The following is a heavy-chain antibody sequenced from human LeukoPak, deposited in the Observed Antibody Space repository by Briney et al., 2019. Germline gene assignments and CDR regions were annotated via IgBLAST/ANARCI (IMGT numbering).Heavy chain of an antibody. Sequence: PSETLSLTCTVSGDSINSGGYFWSWIRQHPGKGLEWIGYIYYSGSTYYNPSLKSRVTISVDTSKNQFSLKLSSVTATDTAVYYCARLEQWLVPGPFDYWGQGTLVTVSS. CDR1: GDSINSGGYF. J-gene: IGHJ4*02. CDR2: IYYSGST. V-gene: IGHV4-30-4*01. CDR3: ARLEQWLVPGPFDY. D-gene: IGHD6-19*01.